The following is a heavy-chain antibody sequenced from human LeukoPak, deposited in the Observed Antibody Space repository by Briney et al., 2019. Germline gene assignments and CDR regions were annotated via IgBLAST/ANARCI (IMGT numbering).Heavy chain of an antibody. CDR1: GFTVSSNY. J-gene: IGHJ5*02. Sequence: GGSLRLSCAASGFTVSSNYMSWVRQAPGKGLEWVSVIYSGGSTYYADSVKGRFTISRDNSKNTLYLQMNSLRAEDTAVYYCAKGGFGFVVVPAAIPYNWFDPWGQGTLVTVSS. CDR2: IYSGGST. V-gene: IGHV3-53*01. D-gene: IGHD2-2*01. CDR3: AKGGFGFVVVPAAIPYNWFDP.